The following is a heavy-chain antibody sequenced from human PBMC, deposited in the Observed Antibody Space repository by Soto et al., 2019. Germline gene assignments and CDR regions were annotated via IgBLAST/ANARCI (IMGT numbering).Heavy chain of an antibody. V-gene: IGHV4-34*01. CDR3: ARVFGSPLSLYGMDV. J-gene: IGHJ6*02. Sequence: NPSETLSLTCAVYGGSFSGYYWSWIRQPPGKGLEWIGEINHSGSTNYNPSLKSRVTISVDTSKNQFSLKLSSVTAADTAVYYCARVFGSPLSLYGMDVWGQGTTVTVSS. CDR1: GGSFSGYY. D-gene: IGHD3-3*01. CDR2: INHSGST.